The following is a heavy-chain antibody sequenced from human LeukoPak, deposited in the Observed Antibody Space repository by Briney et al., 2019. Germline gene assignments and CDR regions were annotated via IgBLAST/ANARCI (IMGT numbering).Heavy chain of an antibody. D-gene: IGHD3-9*01. CDR3: AGADYDILTGYYQYYFDC. Sequence: PSETLSLTCTVSGGSISSYYWSWIRQPPGKGLEWIGYIYYSGSTNYNPSLKSRVTISVDTSKNQFSLKLSSVTAADTAVYYCAGADYDILTGYYQYYFDCWGQGTLVTVSS. CDR1: GGSISSYY. J-gene: IGHJ4*02. V-gene: IGHV4-59*01. CDR2: IYYSGST.